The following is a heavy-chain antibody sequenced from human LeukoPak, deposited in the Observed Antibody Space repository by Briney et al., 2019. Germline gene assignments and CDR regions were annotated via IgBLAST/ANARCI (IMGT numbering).Heavy chain of an antibody. V-gene: IGHV3-33*05. CDR1: GFTFSNYG. Sequence: GGSLRLSRAASGFTFSNYGMHWVRQLPGNGLEWVSVISNDGVNTCQADSVKGRFTSSRDNSKNTLYLQMNSLRAEDTAVYYCAKVDLVGATDYWGQGTLVTVSS. D-gene: IGHD1-26*01. J-gene: IGHJ4*02. CDR2: ISNDGVNT. CDR3: AKVDLVGATDY.